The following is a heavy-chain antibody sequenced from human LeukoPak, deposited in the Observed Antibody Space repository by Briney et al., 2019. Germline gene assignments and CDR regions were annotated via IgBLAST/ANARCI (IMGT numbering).Heavy chain of an antibody. J-gene: IGHJ4*02. V-gene: IGHV4-4*07. CDR1: CGSISSYY. CDR2: IYTSGST. D-gene: IGHD6-25*01. Sequence: PSETLSLTCTVSCGSISSYYWSWIRQPAGKGLEWIGRIYTSGSTNYNPSLKSRVTMSVDTSKNQFSLKLSSVTAADPAVYYCARVGSSGDFDYWGQGTLVTVSS. CDR3: ARVGSSGDFDY.